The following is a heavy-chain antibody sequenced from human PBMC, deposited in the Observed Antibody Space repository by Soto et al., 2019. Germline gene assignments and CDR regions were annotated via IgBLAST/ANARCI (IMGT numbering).Heavy chain of an antibody. CDR2: IYFDGITT. Sequence: EVQLVESGGGVVQPGGSLRLSCTASGFTFNTHWMHWVRQAPGKGLVWVSRIYFDGITTNYADSVEGRFTVSRDNANNMVYLQVNNLRDEYMAVYFCARGGAMGIDYWGQGTLVNVAS. J-gene: IGHJ4*02. CDR3: ARGGAMGIDY. V-gene: IGHV3-74*01. D-gene: IGHD1-26*01. CDR1: GFTFNTHW.